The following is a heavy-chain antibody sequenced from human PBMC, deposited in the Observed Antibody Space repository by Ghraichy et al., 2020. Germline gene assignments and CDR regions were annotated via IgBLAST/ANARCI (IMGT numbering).Heavy chain of an antibody. CDR3: ASCDPYYDFWSGYYGGNWFDL. CDR1: GGSISSSSYY. CDR2: IYYSGST. Sequence: SETLSLTCTVSGGSISSSSYYWGWIRQPPGKGLEWIGSIYYSGSTYYNPSLKSRVTISVDTSKNQFSLKLSSVTAADTAVYYCASCDPYYDFWSGYYGGNWFDLWGQGTLVTVFS. V-gene: IGHV4-39*07. J-gene: IGHJ5*02. D-gene: IGHD3-3*01.